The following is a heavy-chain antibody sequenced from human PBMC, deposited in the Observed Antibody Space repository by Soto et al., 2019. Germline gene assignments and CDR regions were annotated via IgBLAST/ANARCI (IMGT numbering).Heavy chain of an antibody. CDR3: ARRIAVAGTETLDY. D-gene: IGHD6-19*01. Sequence: PGESLKISCKGSGYSFTSYWIGWVRQMPGKGLEWMGIIYPGESDTGYSPSFQGQVTISADKSISTAYLQWISLKASDTAMYYCARRIAVAGTETLDYWGQGTLVTVSS. V-gene: IGHV5-51*01. CDR1: GYSFTSYW. J-gene: IGHJ4*02. CDR2: IYPGESDT.